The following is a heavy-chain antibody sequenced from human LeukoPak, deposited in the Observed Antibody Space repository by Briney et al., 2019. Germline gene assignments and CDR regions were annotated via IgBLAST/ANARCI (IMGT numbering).Heavy chain of an antibody. Sequence: SETLSLTCTVSGASISSYYWSWIRQPPGKGLEWVGYIFYSGSTHSSPSLKSRVTISVDTSKNQVSLSLSSMTAADTAVYYCARDTTYGGYTDWSQGTLVTVSS. CDR2: IFYSGST. CDR1: GASISSYY. D-gene: IGHD5-12*01. CDR3: ARDTTYGGYTD. J-gene: IGHJ4*02. V-gene: IGHV4-59*01.